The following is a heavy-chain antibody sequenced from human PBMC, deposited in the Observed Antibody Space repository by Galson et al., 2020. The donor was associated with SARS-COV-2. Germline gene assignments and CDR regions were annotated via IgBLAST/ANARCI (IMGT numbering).Heavy chain of an antibody. CDR3: ARAYSGSYYPDFDY. CDR2: ISSSSYI. D-gene: IGHD1-26*01. Sequence: GGSLRLSCAASGFTFSSYSMNWVRQAPGKGLEWVSSISSSSYIYYADSVKGRFTISRDNAKNSLYLQMNSLRAEDTAVYYCARAYSGSYYPDFDYWGQGTLVTVSS. CDR1: GFTFSSYS. J-gene: IGHJ4*02. V-gene: IGHV3-21*01.